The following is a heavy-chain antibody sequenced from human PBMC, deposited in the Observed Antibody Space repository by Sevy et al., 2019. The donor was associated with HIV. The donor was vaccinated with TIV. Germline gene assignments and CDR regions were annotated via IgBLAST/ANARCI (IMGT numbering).Heavy chain of an antibody. D-gene: IGHD5-12*01. Sequence: GGSLRLSCSASGFRLNTYAMHWVRQAPGKGLEWVSVISSTGSFESYAASVKGRFTISKDNSKNTVSLQMNSLRPEDTAMYYCARDAGYTTKFHPLHWGQGTLVTVSS. J-gene: IGHJ4*02. V-gene: IGHV3-30*04. CDR2: ISSTGSFE. CDR3: ARDAGYTTKFHPLH. CDR1: GFRLNTYA.